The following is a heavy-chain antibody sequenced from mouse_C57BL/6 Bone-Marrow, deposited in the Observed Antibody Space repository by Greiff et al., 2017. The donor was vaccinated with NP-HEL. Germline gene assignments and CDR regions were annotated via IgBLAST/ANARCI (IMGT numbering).Heavy chain of an antibody. CDR1: GFTFSSYA. V-gene: IGHV5-9-1*02. D-gene: IGHD2-2*01. J-gene: IGHJ3*01. CDR3: TRDRRVTTGFAY. Sequence: EVKLMESGEGLVKPGGSLKLSCAASGFTFSSYAMSWVRQTPEKRLEWVAYISSGGDYIYYADTVKGRFTISRDNARNTLYLQMSSLKSEDTAMYYCTRDRRVTTGFAYWGQGTLVTVSA. CDR2: ISSGGDYI.